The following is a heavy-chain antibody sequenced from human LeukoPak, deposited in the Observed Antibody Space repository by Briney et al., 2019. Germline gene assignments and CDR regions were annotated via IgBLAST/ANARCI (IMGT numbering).Heavy chain of an antibody. J-gene: IGHJ4*02. CDR1: GGSFSGYY. D-gene: IGHD2-2*02. CDR2: INHSGST. V-gene: IGHV4-34*01. Sequence: PSETLSLTCAVYGGSFSGYYWSWIRQPPGKGLEWIGEINHSGSTNYNPSLKSRVTISVDTSKNQFSLKLSSVTAADTAVYYCARGPQIVVVPAAICYYFDYWGQGTLVTVSS. CDR3: ARGPQIVVVPAAICYYFDY.